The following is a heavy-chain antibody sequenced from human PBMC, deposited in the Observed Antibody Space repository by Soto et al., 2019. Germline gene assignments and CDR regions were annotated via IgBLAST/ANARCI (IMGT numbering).Heavy chain of an antibody. CDR2: IIPILGIA. V-gene: IGHV1-69*02. Sequence: QVQLVQSGAEVKKPGSSVKVSCKASGGTFSSYTISWVRQAPGQGLEWMGRIIPILGIANYAQKFQGRVTIHASKSTSTAYMERSGLRSEDTAVYYCAGDHPGLSLRGGSWFDPWGQGTLVTVSS. J-gene: IGHJ5*02. CDR3: AGDHPGLSLRGGSWFDP. CDR1: GGTFSSYT. D-gene: IGHD4-17*01.